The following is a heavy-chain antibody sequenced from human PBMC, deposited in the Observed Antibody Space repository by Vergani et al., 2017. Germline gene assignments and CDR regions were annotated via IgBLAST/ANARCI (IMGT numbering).Heavy chain of an antibody. Sequence: EVQLVESGGGLVKPGRSLRLSCTASGFTFGDYAMSWFRQAPGKGLEWVGFIRSKAYGGTTEYAASVKGRFTISRDDSKSIAYLQMNSLKTEDTAVYYCTRDQTISYCSSTSCKEPYYYYYMDVWGKGTTVTVSS. J-gene: IGHJ6*03. CDR3: TRDQTISYCSSTSCKEPYYYYYMDV. V-gene: IGHV3-49*05. D-gene: IGHD2-2*01. CDR2: IRSKAYGGTT. CDR1: GFTFGDYA.